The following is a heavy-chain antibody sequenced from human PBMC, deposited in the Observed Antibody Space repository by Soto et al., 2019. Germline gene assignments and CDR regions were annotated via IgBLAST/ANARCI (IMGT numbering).Heavy chain of an antibody. CDR3: ARDLAAAGRNYYYGMDV. V-gene: IGHV1-18*04. D-gene: IGHD6-13*01. CDR2: ISAYNGNT. CDR1: GYTFTSYG. J-gene: IGHJ6*02. Sequence: DSVQVSCKASGYTFTSYGISWVRQAPGQGLEWMGWISAYNGNTNYAQKLQGRVTMTTDTSTSTAYMELRSLRSDDTAVYYCARDLAAAGRNYYYGMDVWGQGTTVTVSS.